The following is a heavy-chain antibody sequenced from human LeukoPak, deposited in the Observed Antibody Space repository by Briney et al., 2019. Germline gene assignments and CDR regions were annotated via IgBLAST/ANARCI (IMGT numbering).Heavy chain of an antibody. CDR2: INPNSGGT. CDR3: ARGCCRGGSCYDGWFDP. V-gene: IGHV1-2*02. Sequence: ASVKVSCQASGYTFTGYYMHWVRQAPGQGLEWMGWINPNSGGTNYAQNFQGRVTMTRDTSISTAYMVLSRLRSDDTAVYYCARGCCRGGSCYDGWFDPWGQGTLVTVSS. J-gene: IGHJ5*02. CDR1: GYTFTGYY. D-gene: IGHD2-15*01.